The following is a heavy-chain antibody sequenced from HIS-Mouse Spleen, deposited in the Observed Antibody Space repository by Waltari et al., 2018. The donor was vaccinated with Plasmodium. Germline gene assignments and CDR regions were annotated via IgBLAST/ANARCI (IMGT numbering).Heavy chain of an antibody. Sequence: EVQLVESGGGLVKPGGSLRLSCAASGFTFSSYSMNWVRRAPGKGREGFSSINSSSSYRYYADSVKGRFTISRDNAKNSLYLQMNSLRAEDTAVYYCARPTTVTTGSWDYWGQGTLVTVSS. J-gene: IGHJ4*02. CDR3: ARPTTVTTGSWDY. V-gene: IGHV3-21*01. CDR2: INSSSSYR. D-gene: IGHD4-17*01. CDR1: GFTFSSYS.